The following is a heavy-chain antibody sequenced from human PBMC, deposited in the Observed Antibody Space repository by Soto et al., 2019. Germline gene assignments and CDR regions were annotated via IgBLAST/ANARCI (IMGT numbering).Heavy chain of an antibody. D-gene: IGHD3-9*01. CDR3: ARGGVGYYDILTGYRPVDY. CDR2: IYYSGST. V-gene: IGHV4-61*01. Sequence: SETLSLTCTVSGGSVSSGSYYWSWIRQPPGKGLEWIGYIYYSGSTNYNPSLKSRVTISVDTSKNQFSLKLSSVTAADTAVYYCARGGVGYYDILTGYRPVDYWGQGTLVTVSS. J-gene: IGHJ4*02. CDR1: GGSVSSGSYY.